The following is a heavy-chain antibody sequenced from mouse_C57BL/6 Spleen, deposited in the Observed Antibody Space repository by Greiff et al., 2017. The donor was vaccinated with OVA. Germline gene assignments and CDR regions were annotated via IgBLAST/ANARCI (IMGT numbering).Heavy chain of an antibody. CDR1: GYSITSGYY. D-gene: IGHD2-5*01. CDR2: ISYDGSN. V-gene: IGHV3-6*01. J-gene: IGHJ4*01. Sequence: EVKLLESGPGLVKPSQSLSLTCSVTGYSITSGYYWNWIRQFPGNKLEWMGYISYDGSNNYNPSLKNRISITRDTSKNQFFLKLNSVTTEDTATYYCARDSPYYSNYDYAMDYWGQGTSVTVSS. CDR3: ARDSPYYSNYDYAMDY.